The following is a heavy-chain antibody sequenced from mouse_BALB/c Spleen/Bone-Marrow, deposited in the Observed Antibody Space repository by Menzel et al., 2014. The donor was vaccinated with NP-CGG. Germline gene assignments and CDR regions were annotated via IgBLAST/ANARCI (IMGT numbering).Heavy chain of an antibody. CDR1: GFTFSSYA. J-gene: IGHJ4*01. V-gene: IGHV5-9-1*01. D-gene: IGHD1-1*01. Sequence: EVKLVESGGGLVKPGGSLKLSCAASGFTFSSYAMSWVRQTPEKRLEWIATINSGGSYSYYPDSVKGRFIISRDNAKNTLYVQMSSLRSEDTAMYYCARRGYGLYAMDYWGQGTSVTVSS. CDR3: ARRGYGLYAMDY. CDR2: INSGGSYS.